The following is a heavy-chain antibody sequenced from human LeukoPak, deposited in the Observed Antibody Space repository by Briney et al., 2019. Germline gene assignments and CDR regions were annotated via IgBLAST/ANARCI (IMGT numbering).Heavy chain of an antibody. CDR1: GFTVSSNY. J-gene: IGHJ6*02. Sequence: GGSLRLSCAASGFTVSSNYMSWVRQAPGKGLEWVSVIYSGGSTYYADSVKGRFTISRDNSKNTQYLQMNSLRAEDTAVYYCAREGATSGSVAGTLYYYYGMDVWGQGTTVTVSS. V-gene: IGHV3-66*01. CDR2: IYSGGST. D-gene: IGHD6-19*01. CDR3: AREGATSGSVAGTLYYYYGMDV.